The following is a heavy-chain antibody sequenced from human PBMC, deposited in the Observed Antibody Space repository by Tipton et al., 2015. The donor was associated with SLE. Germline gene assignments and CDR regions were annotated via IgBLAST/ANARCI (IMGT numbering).Heavy chain of an antibody. CDR3: ARVRGQYSSGPQSYMDV. V-gene: IGHV4-59*01. D-gene: IGHD6-19*01. CDR2: IYYSGST. J-gene: IGHJ6*03. Sequence: TLSLTCTVSGGSISSYYWSWIRQPPGKGLEWIGYIYYSGSTNYNPSLKSRVTISVDTSKNQFSLKLSSVTAADTAVYYCARVRGQYSSGPQSYMDVWGKGTTVTVSS. CDR1: GGSISSYY.